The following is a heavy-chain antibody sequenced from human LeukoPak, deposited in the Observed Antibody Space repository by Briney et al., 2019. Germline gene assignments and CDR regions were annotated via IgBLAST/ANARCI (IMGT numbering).Heavy chain of an antibody. CDR2: IYYSGNT. J-gene: IGHJ4*02. CDR1: GGSLSSSY. CDR3: ARASRGHDY. D-gene: IGHD3-10*01. V-gene: IGHV4-59*01. Sequence: SETLSLACTVSGGSLSSSYWSWIRQPPGKGLEWIGYIYYSGNTNYNPSLKGRVTISVDTSKNQFSLKLTSVTAADTAVYYCARASRGHDYWGQGTLVTVSS.